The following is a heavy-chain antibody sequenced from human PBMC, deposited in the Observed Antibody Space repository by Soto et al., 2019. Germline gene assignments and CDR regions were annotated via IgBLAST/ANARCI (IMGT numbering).Heavy chain of an antibody. J-gene: IGHJ4*02. Sequence: GGSLRLSXAASGFTFSGSTMHWVRQASGKGPEWVGRIRSKANSYATAYAASVKGRFTISRDDSKNTAYLQMNSLKTEDTAVYYCTRHPAWWGQGTLVTVSS. CDR1: GFTFSGST. CDR3: TRHPAW. D-gene: IGHD6-25*01. CDR2: IRSKANSYAT. V-gene: IGHV3-73*01.